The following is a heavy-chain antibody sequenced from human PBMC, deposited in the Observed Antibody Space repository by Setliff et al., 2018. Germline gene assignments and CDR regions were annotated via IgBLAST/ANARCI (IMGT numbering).Heavy chain of an antibody. CDR3: ARASVVHAIAVGY. D-gene: IGHD2-15*01. CDR2: VSHSGST. J-gene: IGHJ4*02. CDR1: GASINNHY. Sequence: SETLSLTCTVSGASINNHYWAWIRQPPGKGLEWIGYVSHSGSTDYNPSLRSRVTVSVDTSKNQSSLSLSSVTAADTAVYYCARASVVHAIAVGYWGQGTLVTVSS. V-gene: IGHV4-59*08.